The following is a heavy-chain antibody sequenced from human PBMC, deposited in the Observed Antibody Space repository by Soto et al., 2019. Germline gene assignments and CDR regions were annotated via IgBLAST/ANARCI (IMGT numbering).Heavy chain of an antibody. CDR1: GYTFTSYG. V-gene: IGHV1-18*01. Sequence: GPSVKVSCKASGYTFTSYGISWVRQAPGQGLEWMGWISAYNGNTNYAQKLQGRVTMTTDTSTSTAYMELRSLRSDDTAVYYCARDAPRGYCSSTSCRNMDVWGQGTTVTVSS. D-gene: IGHD2-2*01. CDR2: ISAYNGNT. CDR3: ARDAPRGYCSSTSCRNMDV. J-gene: IGHJ6*02.